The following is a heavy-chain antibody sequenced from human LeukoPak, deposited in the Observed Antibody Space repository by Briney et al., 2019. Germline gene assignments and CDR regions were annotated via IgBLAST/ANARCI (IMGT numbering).Heavy chain of an antibody. CDR2: IKPSGGGT. J-gene: IGHJ1*01. D-gene: IGHD3-22*01. Sequence: VASVKVSCKPSGYTFSNYYVHWVRQAPGQGLEWMGIIKPSGGGTSYPLKFQGRVTLTRNTSTSTAYMELSSLRSEDTAVYYCARDHFDSSGYHYLLGYFEHWGQGTLVTVSS. V-gene: IGHV1-46*01. CDR3: ARDHFDSSGYHYLLGYFEH. CDR1: GYTFSNYY.